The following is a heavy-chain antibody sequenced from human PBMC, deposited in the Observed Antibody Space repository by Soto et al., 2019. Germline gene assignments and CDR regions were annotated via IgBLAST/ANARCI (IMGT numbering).Heavy chain of an antibody. CDR2: SSNSGTYT. J-gene: IGHJ4*02. D-gene: IGHD1-1*01. CDR3: ARSGDNFNVLDY. Sequence: GSLRLSCAASGFTVSDYYMSWIRQAPGKGLEWLSYSSNSGTYTRYADSLKGRFSISRDNAKNSLYLQINSPRGEDTATYYCARSGDNFNVLDYWGQGTPVTVSS. V-gene: IGHV3-11*06. CDR1: GFTVSDYY.